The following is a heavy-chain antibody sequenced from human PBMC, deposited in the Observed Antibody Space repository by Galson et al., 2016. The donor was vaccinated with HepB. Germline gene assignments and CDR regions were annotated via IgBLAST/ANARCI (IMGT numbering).Heavy chain of an antibody. Sequence: LALASTVPGACINSDFWCWIRQTPGRGLEWGAYVVHTGRTDYNNALQSRVTVSIDTSKNQFSLKVTSVTAADTGVYYCARHGKEPCFGNWFDPWGQGTLVTVSS. CDR3: ARHGKEPCFGNWFDP. CDR2: VVHTGRT. CDR1: GACINSDF. V-gene: IGHV4-59*01. D-gene: IGHD3-16*01. J-gene: IGHJ5*02.